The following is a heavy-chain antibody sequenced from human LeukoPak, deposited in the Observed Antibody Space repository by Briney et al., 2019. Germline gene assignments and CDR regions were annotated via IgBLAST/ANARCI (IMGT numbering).Heavy chain of an antibody. Sequence: SETLSLTCAVYGGSFSGYYWSWIRQPPGKGLEWIGEINHSGSTNYNPSLKSRVTISVDTSKNQFSLKLSSVTAADTAVYYCARFQYCSGGSCLRSFDYWGQGTLVTVSS. CDR3: ARFQYCSGGSCLRSFDY. J-gene: IGHJ4*02. D-gene: IGHD2-15*01. V-gene: IGHV4-34*01. CDR1: GGSFSGYY. CDR2: INHSGST.